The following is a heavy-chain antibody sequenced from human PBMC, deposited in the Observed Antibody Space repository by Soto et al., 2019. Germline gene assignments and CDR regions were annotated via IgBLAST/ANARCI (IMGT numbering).Heavy chain of an antibody. V-gene: IGHV1-69*13. CDR2: IIPIFGTA. Sequence: EASVKVSCKASGGTFSSYAISWVRQAPGQGLEWMGGIIPIFGTANYAQKFQGRVTITEDESTSTAYMELSSLRSEDTAVYYCARDFDYGGFDYWGQGTLGTGS. CDR1: GGTFSSYA. CDR3: ARDFDYGGFDY. J-gene: IGHJ4*02. D-gene: IGHD4-17*01.